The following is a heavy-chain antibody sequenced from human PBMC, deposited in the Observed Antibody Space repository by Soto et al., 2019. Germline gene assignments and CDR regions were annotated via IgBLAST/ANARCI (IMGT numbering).Heavy chain of an antibody. D-gene: IGHD2-21*01. V-gene: IGHV4-31*03. CDR3: ARLRIATNNYKWFDP. Sequence: SETLSLTCSVSGAALNSGNYYWSWTRQVPGKGLEWIGHIYVTGAVDCNPSLRDRITISQDTSERQFSLNLRLVTAADTAVYYCARLRIATNNYKWFDPWGQGTLVTVSS. CDR2: IYVTGAV. CDR1: GAALNSGNYY. J-gene: IGHJ5*02.